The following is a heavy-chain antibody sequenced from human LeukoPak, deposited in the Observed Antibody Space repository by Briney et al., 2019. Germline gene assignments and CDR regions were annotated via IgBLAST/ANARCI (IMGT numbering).Heavy chain of an antibody. CDR1: GFIFSNAW. CDR3: TLWFGESIY. J-gene: IGHJ4*02. V-gene: IGHV3-15*01. Sequence: GGSRRLSCAASGFIFSNAWMSWVRQAPGKGLEWVGRIRSKADGGATDYAAPVKSTFTISRDDSKKTLYLQMNSLKIEDTAVYYCTLWFGESIYWGQGTLVTVSS. D-gene: IGHD3-10*01. CDR2: IRSKADGGAT.